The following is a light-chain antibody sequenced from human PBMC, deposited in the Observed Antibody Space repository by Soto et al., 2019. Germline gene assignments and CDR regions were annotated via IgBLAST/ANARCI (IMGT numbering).Light chain of an antibody. CDR2: YAS. V-gene: IGKV3-15*01. J-gene: IGKJ3*01. CDR3: QHYSNWPPT. Sequence: EVVMTQSPATLSVSPGERVTLSCRASESVHRNLAWYQQKPGQGPSLLIYYASTRATGVPARFTGSGSGTAFTLTISSLQSEDFGVYHCQHYSNWPPTFGPGTKVEIK. CDR1: ESVHRN.